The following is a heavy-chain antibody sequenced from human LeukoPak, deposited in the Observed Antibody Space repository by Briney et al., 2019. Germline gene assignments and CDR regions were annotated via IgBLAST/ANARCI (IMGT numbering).Heavy chain of an antibody. V-gene: IGHV4-38-2*02. CDR3: AKRGNWGFFDY. D-gene: IGHD7-27*01. CDR2: IYHSGST. CDR1: GYSISSNYY. Sequence: SETLSLTCTVSGYSISSNYYWGWMRQPPGQGLAWIGSIYHSGSTYFNPSLKSRVTISVDTSKNQFSLKLGSVTAADTAVYYCAKRGNWGFFDYWGQGTLVTVSS. J-gene: IGHJ4*02.